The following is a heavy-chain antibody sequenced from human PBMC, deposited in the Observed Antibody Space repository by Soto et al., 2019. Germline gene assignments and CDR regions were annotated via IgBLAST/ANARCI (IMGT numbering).Heavy chain of an antibody. V-gene: IGHV4-61*01. CDR3: ARDSPPPRE. CDR1: GGSVSSGSYY. J-gene: IGHJ4*02. D-gene: IGHD1-26*01. CDR2: IYYSGST. Sequence: SETLSLTCTVSGGSVSSGSYYWSWIRQPPGKGLEWIGYIYYSGSTNYNPSLKSRVTISVDTSKNQFSLKLSSVTAADTAVYYCARDSPPPREWGQGTLVTVSS.